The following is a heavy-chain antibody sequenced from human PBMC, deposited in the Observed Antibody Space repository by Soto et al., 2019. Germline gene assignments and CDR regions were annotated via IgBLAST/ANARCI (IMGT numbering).Heavy chain of an antibody. V-gene: IGHV4-59*08. D-gene: IGHD4-4*01. CDR1: GGSINSYC. Sequence: QVQLQESGPGLVKPSETLSLTCTVSGGSINSYCWSWIRQPPGKGLEWIAYIFDSGNANYNPSLKSRVIISVDTSKNQFSLKLTSVTAADTAVYYCARHRRTTVAKFYFDNWGQGALVTVSS. J-gene: IGHJ4*02. CDR3: ARHRRTTVAKFYFDN. CDR2: IFDSGNA.